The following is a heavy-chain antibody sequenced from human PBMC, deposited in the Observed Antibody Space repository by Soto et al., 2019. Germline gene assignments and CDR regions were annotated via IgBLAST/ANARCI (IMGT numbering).Heavy chain of an antibody. J-gene: IGHJ2*01. CDR3: ARGGSYGGNTYWYFDL. CDR1: GASIISGGYS. D-gene: IGHD4-17*01. CDR2: IYQSGST. Sequence: QLQLQESGSGLVKPSQTLSLTCVVSGASIISGGYSWSWIRQPPGKGLEWIGYIYQSGSTYNNPSLTSRVTISVDKSRNQFSLKLSSVTAADTAVYYCARGGSYGGNTYWYFDLWGRGTLVTVSS. V-gene: IGHV4-30-2*01.